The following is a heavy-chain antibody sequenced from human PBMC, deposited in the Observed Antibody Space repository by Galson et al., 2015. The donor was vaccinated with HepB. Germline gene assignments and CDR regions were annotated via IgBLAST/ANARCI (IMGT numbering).Heavy chain of an antibody. Sequence: SLRLSCAASGFTCSRYWMHWVRQTPGKGLVWVSRINTDGNTTNYADSVKGRFTISRDNAKNTLYLQMNSLRAEDTAVYYRARPWGSSGWDNWFDPWGQGTLVTVSS. J-gene: IGHJ5*02. CDR2: INTDGNTT. CDR3: ARPWGSSGWDNWFDP. V-gene: IGHV3-74*01. D-gene: IGHD6-19*01. CDR1: GFTCSRYW.